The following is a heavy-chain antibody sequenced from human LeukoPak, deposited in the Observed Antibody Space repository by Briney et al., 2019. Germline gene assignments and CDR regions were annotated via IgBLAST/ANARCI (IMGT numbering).Heavy chain of an antibody. J-gene: IGHJ4*02. D-gene: IGHD1-26*01. CDR3: ARGLGL. V-gene: IGHV4-34*01. CDR1: GGSFSGYY. CDR2: INHSGST. Sequence: SETLSLTCAVYGGSFSGYYWSWIRQPPGKGLEWIGEINHSGSTNYNPSLKSRVTISVDTSKNQFSLKLSSVTAADTAVYYCARGLGLWGQGTLDTVSS.